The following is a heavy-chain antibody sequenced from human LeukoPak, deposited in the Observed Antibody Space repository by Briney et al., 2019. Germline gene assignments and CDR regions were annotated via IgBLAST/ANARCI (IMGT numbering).Heavy chain of an antibody. CDR3: AKDDYYDTSGYRD. CDR2: ISYDVGKK. CDR1: GFTFSSYS. D-gene: IGHD3-22*01. Sequence: GGSLRLSCATSGFTFSSYSMHWVRQAPGKGLEWVEVISYDVGKKYYADSVKGRFTISRDNSKNTLYLQMNSLRAEDTAVYYCAKDDYYDTSGYRDWGQGTLVTVSS. V-gene: IGHV3-30*18. J-gene: IGHJ4*02.